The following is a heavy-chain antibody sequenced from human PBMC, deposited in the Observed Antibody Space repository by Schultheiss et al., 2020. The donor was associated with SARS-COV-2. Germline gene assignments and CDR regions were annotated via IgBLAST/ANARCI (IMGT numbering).Heavy chain of an antibody. Sequence: SETLSLTCTVSGGSVNSGSYYWSWIRQPPGKGLEWIGYIYYTGTTSYNPSLKSRVTISVDRSRNQFSLKLSSVTAADTAVYYCARDFGTGLYAMDVWGQGTTVTVSS. CDR2: IYYTGTT. CDR1: GGSVNSGSYY. CDR3: ARDFGTGLYAMDV. D-gene: IGHD1-1*01. J-gene: IGHJ6*02. V-gene: IGHV4-61*01.